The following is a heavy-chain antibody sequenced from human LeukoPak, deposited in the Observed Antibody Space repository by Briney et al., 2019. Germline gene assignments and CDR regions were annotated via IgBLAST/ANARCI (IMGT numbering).Heavy chain of an antibody. J-gene: IGHJ5*02. D-gene: IGHD4-23*01. CDR1: GGSFSGYY. Sequence: PSETLSLTCAVYGGSFSGYYWSWIRQPPGKGLEWIGEINHSGSTNYNPSLKSRVTISVDTSKNQFSLKLSSVTAADTAVYYCARGQRSTVVTPRQPGFDPWGQGTLVTVSS. V-gene: IGHV4-34*01. CDR3: ARGQRSTVVTPRQPGFDP. CDR2: INHSGST.